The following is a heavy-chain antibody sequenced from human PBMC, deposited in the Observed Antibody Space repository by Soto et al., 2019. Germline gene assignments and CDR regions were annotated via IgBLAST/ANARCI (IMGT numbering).Heavy chain of an antibody. CDR1: GYTFTSYY. J-gene: IGHJ6*03. Sequence: QVQLVQSGAEVKKPGASVKVSCKASGYTFTSYYMHWVRQAPGQGLEWMGIINPSGGSTSYAQKVQGRVTMTRDTSTSTVYMELSSLRSEDTAVYYFARGYDFWTGYYYMDVWGKGTTVTVSS. V-gene: IGHV1-46*03. CDR2: INPSGGST. D-gene: IGHD3-3*01. CDR3: ARGYDFWTGYYYMDV.